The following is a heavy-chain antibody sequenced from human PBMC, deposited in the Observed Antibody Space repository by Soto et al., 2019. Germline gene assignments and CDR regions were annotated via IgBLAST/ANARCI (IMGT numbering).Heavy chain of an antibody. CDR1: GYTFTSYG. Sequence: QVQLVQSGAEVKKPGASVKVSCNASGYTFTSYGISWVRHAPGQGLEWMGWISTYKGDTHYAQKLQGRVTLTTDTSTSTAYMELRSLRSDDTAVYYCARANGDYYFDYWGQGTLVTVST. CDR2: ISTYKGDT. CDR3: ARANGDYYFDY. D-gene: IGHD4-17*01. J-gene: IGHJ4*02. V-gene: IGHV1-18*01.